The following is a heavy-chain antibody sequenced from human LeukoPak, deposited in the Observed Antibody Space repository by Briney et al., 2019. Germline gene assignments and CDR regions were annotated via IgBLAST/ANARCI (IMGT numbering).Heavy chain of an antibody. CDR3: ARASYSYDINGWVPFDY. Sequence: PSETLSLTCTVSGYSISSGYYWGWIRQPPGKGLEWFANVYHTGSSDYNLSLKNRVTMSVDKSKNQFSLRLNAVTAADTAVYYCARASYSYDINGWVPFDYWGQGTLVTVSS. CDR1: GYSISSGYY. V-gene: IGHV4-38-2*02. J-gene: IGHJ4*02. CDR2: VYHTGSS. D-gene: IGHD3-22*01.